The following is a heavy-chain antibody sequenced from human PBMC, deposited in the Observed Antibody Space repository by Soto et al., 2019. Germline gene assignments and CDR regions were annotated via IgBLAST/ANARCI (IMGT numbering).Heavy chain of an antibody. J-gene: IGHJ3*01. CDR2: IYDSGST. Sequence: PSETLSLTCTVSGGSISSYYWSWIRQPPGKGLEWIGYIYDSGSTYHSPSLKSRVTISVDRSKNQFSLKLSSVTAADTAVYYCGFVVMITFGGIFGPIFVFDCWGQGKMVTVSS. V-gene: IGHV4-59*04. D-gene: IGHD3-16*01. CDR3: GFVVMITFGGIFGPIFVFDC. CDR1: GGSISSYY.